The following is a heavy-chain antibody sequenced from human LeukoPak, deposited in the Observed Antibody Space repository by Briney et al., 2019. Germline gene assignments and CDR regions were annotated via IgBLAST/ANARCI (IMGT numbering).Heavy chain of an antibody. V-gene: IGHV4-4*07. J-gene: IGHJ4*02. CDR2: IYTSGST. D-gene: IGHD2-21*02. CDR3: ARISIVVVTDRNFDY. Sequence: SETLSLTCTVSGGSISSYYWSWIRQPAGKGLEWIGRIYTSGSTNYNPSLKSRVTISVDTSKNQFSLKLSSVTAADTAVYYCARISIVVVTDRNFDYWGQGTLVTVSS. CDR1: GGSISSYY.